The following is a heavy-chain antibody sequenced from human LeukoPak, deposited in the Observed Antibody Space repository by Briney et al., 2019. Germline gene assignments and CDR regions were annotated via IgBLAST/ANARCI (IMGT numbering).Heavy chain of an antibody. CDR3: ARVLCSGGSCHRMDYYYYYYMDV. Sequence: PSETLSLTCTVSGGSISSGDYYWSWIRQPPGKGLEWIGYIYYSGSTYYNPSLKSRVTISVDTSKNQFSLKLSSVTAADTAVYYCARVLCSGGSCHRMDYYYYYYMDVWGKGTTVTVSS. D-gene: IGHD2-15*01. V-gene: IGHV4-30-4*01. J-gene: IGHJ6*03. CDR1: GGSISSGDYY. CDR2: IYYSGST.